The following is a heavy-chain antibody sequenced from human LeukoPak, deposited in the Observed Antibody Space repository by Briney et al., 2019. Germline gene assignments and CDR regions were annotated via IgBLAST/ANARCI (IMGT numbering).Heavy chain of an antibody. V-gene: IGHV4-59*11. CDR3: ARGGLENGYHSNDGFDI. CDR1: GGSISSHY. Sequence: SETLSLTCTVSGGSISSHYWSWIRQPPGKGLEWIGYIYYSGSTKYNPSLKSRVTMSADTSRNQFSLKLSSVTAADTAVYYCARGGLENGYHSNDGFDIWGQGTMVTVSS. CDR2: IYYSGST. D-gene: IGHD3-22*01. J-gene: IGHJ3*02.